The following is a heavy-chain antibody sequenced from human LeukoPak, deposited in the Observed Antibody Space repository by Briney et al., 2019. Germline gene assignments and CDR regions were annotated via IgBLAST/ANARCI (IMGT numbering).Heavy chain of an antibody. CDR3: ASSLGEVDWFDP. V-gene: IGHV1-69*05. CDR1: GGTFSSYA. Sequence: SVKVSCKASGGTFSSYAISWVRQAPGQGLEWMGGIIPIFGTANYAQRFQGRVTITTDESTTTAYMELSSLRSEDTAVYYCASSLGEVDWFDPWGQGTLVTVSS. J-gene: IGHJ5*02. CDR2: IIPIFGTA. D-gene: IGHD3-10*01.